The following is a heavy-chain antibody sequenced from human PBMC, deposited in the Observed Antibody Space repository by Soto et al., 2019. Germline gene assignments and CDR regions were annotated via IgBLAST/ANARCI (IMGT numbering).Heavy chain of an antibody. J-gene: IGHJ4*02. Sequence: HVQLVESGGGVVQPGRSLRLSCAASGFIFSTYGMHWVRQAPGKGLEWVADIWYDGSNKYYVDSVKGRFTISRDNSKNTLYLQMNSLRVEDTAVYYCAGAVGPFDYWGQGTLVTVSS. CDR2: IWYDGSNK. V-gene: IGHV3-33*01. D-gene: IGHD1-26*01. CDR1: GFIFSTYG. CDR3: AGAVGPFDY.